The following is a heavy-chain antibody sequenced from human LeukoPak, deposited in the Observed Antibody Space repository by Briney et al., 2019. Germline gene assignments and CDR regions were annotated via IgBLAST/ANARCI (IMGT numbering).Heavy chain of an antibody. D-gene: IGHD3-10*01. CDR1: AFTLRNYA. Sequence: GGSLRLPCAASAFTLRNYAMSWVRQAPGKAVECVSSITGGGPYTYYAPSVRGRLTISRDNSKNTLYLQMSSLRAEDTAVYYCAKGPLSSSNYYMDVWGKGTTVTVSS. V-gene: IGHV3-23*01. CDR3: AKGPLSSSNYYMDV. J-gene: IGHJ6*03. CDR2: ITGGGPYT.